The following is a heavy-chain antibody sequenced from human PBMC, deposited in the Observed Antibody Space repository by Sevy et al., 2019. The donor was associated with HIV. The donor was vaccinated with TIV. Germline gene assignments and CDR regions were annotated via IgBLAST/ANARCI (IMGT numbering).Heavy chain of an antibody. J-gene: IGHJ4*02. CDR1: GFTFSSYS. CDR3: ARTGPPGYYYDSSGSDY. D-gene: IGHD3-22*01. V-gene: IGHV3-48*01. Sequence: GGSLRLSCAASGFTFSSYSMKWVRQAPGKGLEWVSYISSSSSTIYYADSVKGRFTISRDNAKNSLYLQMNSLRAEDTAVYYCARTGPPGYYYDSSGSDYWGQRTLVTVSS. CDR2: ISSSSSTI.